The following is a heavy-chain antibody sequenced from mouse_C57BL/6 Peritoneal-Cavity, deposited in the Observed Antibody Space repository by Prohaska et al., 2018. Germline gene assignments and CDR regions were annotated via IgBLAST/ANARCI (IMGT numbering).Heavy chain of an antibody. Sequence: QVQLQQSGPELVKTGASVKLSCKASGYTFTSYDINWVKQRPGQGLECIGWIYPRDGSTKDNDKFKGKATLTVDTSSSTAYMELHSLTSEDSAVYFCARDDYDAWFAYWGQGTLVTVSA. CDR1: GYTFTSYD. D-gene: IGHD2-4*01. CDR2: IYPRDGST. J-gene: IGHJ3*01. V-gene: IGHV1-85*01. CDR3: ARDDYDAWFAY.